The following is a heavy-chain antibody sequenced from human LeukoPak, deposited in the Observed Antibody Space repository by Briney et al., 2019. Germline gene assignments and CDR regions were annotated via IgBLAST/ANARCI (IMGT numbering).Heavy chain of an antibody. V-gene: IGHV1-69*01. D-gene: IGHD2-2*01. J-gene: IGHJ6*02. Sequence: SVKVSCKASGGTLSSYAISWVRQAPGQGLEWMGGIIPIFGTANYAQKFQGRVTITADESTSTAYMELSSLRSEDTAVYYCARDSPGIVVVPAAMKDYYYGMDVWGQGTTVTVSS. CDR3: ARDSPGIVVVPAAMKDYYYGMDV. CDR1: GGTLSSYA. CDR2: IIPIFGTA.